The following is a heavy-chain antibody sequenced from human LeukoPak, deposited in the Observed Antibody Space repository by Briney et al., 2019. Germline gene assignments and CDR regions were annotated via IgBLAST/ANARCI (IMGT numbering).Heavy chain of an antibody. D-gene: IGHD3-10*01. CDR3: ARDGYYGSGSYSAPDY. CDR1: GYTFTGYY. J-gene: IGHJ4*02. Sequence: ASVKVSCKASGYTFTGYYMHWVRPAPGQGLEWMGWINPNSGGTNYAQKFQGRVTMTRDTSISTAYMELSRLRSDDTAVYDCARDGYYGSGSYSAPDYWGQGTLVTVSS. CDR2: INPNSGGT. V-gene: IGHV1-2*02.